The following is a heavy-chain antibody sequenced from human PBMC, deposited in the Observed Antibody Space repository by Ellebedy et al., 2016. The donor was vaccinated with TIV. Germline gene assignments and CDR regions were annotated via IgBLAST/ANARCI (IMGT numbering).Heavy chain of an antibody. D-gene: IGHD3-10*01. J-gene: IGHJ4*02. Sequence: PGGSLRLSCVASGFTFTQAWMSWVRQAPGRGLEWVGLIKSNADGGTADYAAPVKGRFTISRDDSKNTLYLQINSLKTEDTGVYYCAHKVGTKTFDDWGQGTLVTVSS. CDR2: IKSNADGGTA. CDR1: GFTFTQAW. V-gene: IGHV3-15*01. CDR3: AHKVGTKTFDD.